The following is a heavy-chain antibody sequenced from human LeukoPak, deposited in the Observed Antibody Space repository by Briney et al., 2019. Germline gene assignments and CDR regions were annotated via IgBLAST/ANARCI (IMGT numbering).Heavy chain of an antibody. Sequence: PGGSLRLSCAASRFTFRSYWMHWLRHAPGKGLVWVPRIYTDGSSTRYADSVGGRFTISRDNAENTLYLQMNSLRAEDTAVYYCARGLRNDYGDYGPYYWGQGTRVTGSS. D-gene: IGHD4-17*01. CDR3: ARGLRNDYGDYGPYY. J-gene: IGHJ4*02. CDR1: RFTFRSYW. V-gene: IGHV3-74*01. CDR2: IYTDGSST.